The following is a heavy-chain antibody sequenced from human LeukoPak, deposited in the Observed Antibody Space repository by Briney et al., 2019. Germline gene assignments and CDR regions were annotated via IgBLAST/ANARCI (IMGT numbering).Heavy chain of an antibody. Sequence: GESLKISCKGFGYSFTSYWISWVRQMPGKGLEWMGRIDPSDSYTNYSPSFQGHVTISADKSISTAYLQWSSLKASDTAMYYCARRKYSSSYAQDYFDYWGQGTLVTVSS. D-gene: IGHD6-6*01. CDR3: ARRKYSSSYAQDYFDY. V-gene: IGHV5-10-1*01. J-gene: IGHJ4*02. CDR1: GYSFTSYW. CDR2: IDPSDSYT.